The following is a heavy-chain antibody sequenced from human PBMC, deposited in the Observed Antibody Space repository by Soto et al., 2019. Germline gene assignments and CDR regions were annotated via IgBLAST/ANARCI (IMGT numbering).Heavy chain of an antibody. CDR2: IIPIFATA. J-gene: IGHJ6*02. V-gene: IGHV1-69*13. Sequence: SVKVSCKASGCTFSSYAISCVRQAPGQVLEWMGGIIPIFATANYAQKFQGRVMITVDESTSTAYMELSSLRSEDTAVYYCARSVSFRYQLLKRGMDVWGQGTTVTVSS. CDR3: ARSVSFRYQLLKRGMDV. D-gene: IGHD2-2*01. CDR1: GCTFSSYA.